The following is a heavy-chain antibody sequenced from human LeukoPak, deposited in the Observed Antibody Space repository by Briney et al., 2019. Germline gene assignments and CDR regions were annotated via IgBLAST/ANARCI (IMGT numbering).Heavy chain of an antibody. V-gene: IGHV4-4*07. CDR3: ARPEKYSNWFDP. D-gene: IGHD2-21*01. CDR2: IYTSGST. Sequence: SETLSLTCTVSGCCISSYYWSWIRQPAGKGLEWIGRIYTSGSTNYNPSLKSRVTMSVDTSKNQFSLKLSSVTAAGTAVYYCARPEKYSNWFDPWGQGTLVTVSS. J-gene: IGHJ5*02. CDR1: GCCISSYY.